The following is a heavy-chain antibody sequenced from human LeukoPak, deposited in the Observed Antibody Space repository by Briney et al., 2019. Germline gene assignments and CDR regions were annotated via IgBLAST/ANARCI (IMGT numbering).Heavy chain of an antibody. V-gene: IGHV3-74*01. CDR3: ARVGLRDYDILTGSPYNWFDP. CDR2: INSDGSST. D-gene: IGHD3-9*01. J-gene: IGHJ5*02. CDR1: GFTFSSYW. Sequence: RPGGSLRLSCAASGFTFSSYWMHWVRHAPGKGLVWVSRINSDGSSTSYADSVKGRFTISRDNAQNTLYLQMNSLRAEDTAVYYCARVGLRDYDILTGSPYNWFDPWGQGTLVTVSS.